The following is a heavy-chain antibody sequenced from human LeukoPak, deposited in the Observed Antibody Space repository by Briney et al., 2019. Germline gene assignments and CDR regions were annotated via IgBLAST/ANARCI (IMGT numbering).Heavy chain of an antibody. CDR1: GFTFSSYE. Sequence: GGSLRLSCAASGFTFSSYEMNWVRQAPGKGLEWVSYISSSGSTIYYADSVKGRFTISRDNAKNSLYLQMNSLRAEDTAVYYCARGRWTYYYDSSGFWFDPWGQGTLATVSS. D-gene: IGHD3-22*01. CDR3: ARGRWTYYYDSSGFWFDP. V-gene: IGHV3-48*03. J-gene: IGHJ5*02. CDR2: ISSSGSTI.